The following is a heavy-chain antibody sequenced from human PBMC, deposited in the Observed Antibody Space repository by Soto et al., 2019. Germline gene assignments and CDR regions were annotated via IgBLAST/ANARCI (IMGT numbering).Heavy chain of an antibody. CDR1: GYTFTSYG. CDR3: ARDPRGYCSGGSCQDAEYFQH. Sequence: GASVKVSCKASGYTFTSYGISWVRQAPGQGLEWMGWISAYNGNTNYAQKLQGRVTMTTDTSTSTAYMELRSLRSDDTAVYYCARDPRGYCSGGSCQDAEYFQHWGQGTLVTAPQ. V-gene: IGHV1-18*01. CDR2: ISAYNGNT. D-gene: IGHD2-15*01. J-gene: IGHJ1*01.